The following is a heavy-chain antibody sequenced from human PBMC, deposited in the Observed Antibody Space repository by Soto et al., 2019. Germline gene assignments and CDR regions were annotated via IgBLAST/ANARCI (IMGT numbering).Heavy chain of an antibody. CDR1: GFTFSSYG. Sequence: PGGSLRLSCAASGFTFSSYGMHWVRQAPGKGLEWVAVIWYDGSNKYYADSVKGRFTISRDNSKNTLYLQMNSLRAEDTAVYYCARDRSVGIFSAREEYYYYMDVWGKGTTVTVSS. V-gene: IGHV3-33*01. CDR2: IWYDGSNK. J-gene: IGHJ6*03. D-gene: IGHD3-9*01. CDR3: ARDRSVGIFSAREEYYYYMDV.